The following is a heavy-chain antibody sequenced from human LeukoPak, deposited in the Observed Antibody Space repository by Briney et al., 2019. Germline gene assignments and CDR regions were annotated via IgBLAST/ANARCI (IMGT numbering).Heavy chain of an antibody. CDR3: AKTSAGIRGGYFDY. D-gene: IGHD3-10*01. Sequence: GRSLRLSCAASGFTFSSYTMSWVRQAPGKGLEWVSLIDDSGGNTYYADSVKGRFTISRDNSKNTLFLQMSSLRAEDTAVYYCAKTSAGIRGGYFDYWGQGTLVTVSS. CDR1: GFTFSSYT. CDR2: IDDSGGNT. V-gene: IGHV3-23*01. J-gene: IGHJ4*02.